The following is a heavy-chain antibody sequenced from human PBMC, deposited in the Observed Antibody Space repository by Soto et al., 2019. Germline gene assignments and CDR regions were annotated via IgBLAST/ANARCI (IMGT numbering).Heavy chain of an antibody. Sequence: VQLQGSGPGLVKPSQTLSLTCTVSGASVNTGDHYWSYIRQPPGKGLEWLGYIFYSGDTYYNPSLKSRATISQNTSRNQFSLTLTSVTDADTAVYYCVGTGTTDDFWGQGTLVTVSS. D-gene: IGHD1-7*01. J-gene: IGHJ1*01. CDR1: GASVNTGDHY. CDR3: VGTGTTDDF. V-gene: IGHV4-30-4*01. CDR2: IFYSGDT.